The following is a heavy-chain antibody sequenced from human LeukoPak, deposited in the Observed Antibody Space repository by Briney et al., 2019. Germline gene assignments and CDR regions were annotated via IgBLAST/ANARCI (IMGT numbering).Heavy chain of an antibody. CDR3: GRIPAAGSLKGSFDI. D-gene: IGHD6-13*01. V-gene: IGHV5-51*01. CDR1: GYDFTKYW. Sequence: GASLKISCKGSGYDFTKYWIAWVRQMPGKGLEWMGIINPGDSDTRYSPSFQGQVTISADKSITTAYLQWSSLKASDTAMYYCGRIPAAGSLKGSFDIWGQGTMVTVSS. CDR2: INPGDSDT. J-gene: IGHJ3*02.